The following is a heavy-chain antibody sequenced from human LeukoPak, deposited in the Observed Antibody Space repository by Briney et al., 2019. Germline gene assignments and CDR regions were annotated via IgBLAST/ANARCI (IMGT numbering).Heavy chain of an antibody. CDR3: AREVGAAVHWLDP. CDR2: LTYSGGST. V-gene: IGHV3-23*01. D-gene: IGHD2-15*01. CDR1: GFTFSSYG. Sequence: GGTLRLSCAASGFTFSSYGMTWVRQAPGMGLEWVSALTYSGGSTYYAASVKGRFTISRDNAKNSLYLQMNSLRAEDTAVYYCAREVGAAVHWLDPWGQGTLVTVSS. J-gene: IGHJ5*02.